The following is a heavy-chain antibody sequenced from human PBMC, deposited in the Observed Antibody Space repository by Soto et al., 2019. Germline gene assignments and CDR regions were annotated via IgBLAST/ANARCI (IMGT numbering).Heavy chain of an antibody. V-gene: IGHV3-49*05. D-gene: IGHD3-10*01. J-gene: IGHJ4*02. Sequence: EVQLVESGGGLVKPGRSLRLSCTASGFTFGDYAMSWFRQAPGKGLEWVGFIRSKAYGGTTEYAASVKGRFTISRDDSKSIAYLQMNSLKTEDTAVYYCTRDSPRWALWFGESRGYWGQGTLVTVSS. CDR2: IRSKAYGGTT. CDR3: TRDSPRWALWFGESRGY. CDR1: GFTFGDYA.